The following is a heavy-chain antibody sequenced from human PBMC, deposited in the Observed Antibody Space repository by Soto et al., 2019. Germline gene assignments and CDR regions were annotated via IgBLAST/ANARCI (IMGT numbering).Heavy chain of an antibody. J-gene: IGHJ1*01. D-gene: IGHD3-22*01. CDR3: ARSAYRPAYYYDSSGPIQH. CDR1: GFTFSSYG. CDR2: IWYDGSNK. Sequence: GGSLRLSCAASGFTFSSYGMYWVRQAPGKGLEWVAVIWYDGSNKYYADSVEGRFTISRDNSKNTLYLQMNSLRAEDTAVYYCARSAYRPAYYYDSSGPIQHWGQGTLVTVSS. V-gene: IGHV3-33*01.